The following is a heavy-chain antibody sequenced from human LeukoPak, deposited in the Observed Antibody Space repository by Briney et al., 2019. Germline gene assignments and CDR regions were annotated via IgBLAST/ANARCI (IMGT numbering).Heavy chain of an antibody. Sequence: SETLSLTCTVSGGSISSYYWSWIRQPPGKGLEWIGYIYYSGSTNYNPSLKSRVTISVDTSKNQFSLKLSSVTAADTAVYYCARGTYDSSGYLRWWGQGTLVTVSS. CDR1: GGSISSYY. CDR3: ARGTYDSSGYLRW. CDR2: IYYSGST. V-gene: IGHV4-59*01. D-gene: IGHD3-22*01. J-gene: IGHJ4*02.